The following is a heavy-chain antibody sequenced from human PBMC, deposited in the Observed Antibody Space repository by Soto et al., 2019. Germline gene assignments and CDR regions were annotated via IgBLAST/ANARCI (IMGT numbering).Heavy chain of an antibody. CDR2: SRDKPQGYST. V-gene: IGHV3-72*01. Sequence: GSLRVSSSGSGLTLSDHYSDRVRQDTGKGLEWVGRSRDKPQGYSTAYAAPVKGRFTTSRDESKNSAYLQMNSLKTEDTAVYYCVRATYFSDSSGYTSCLDYWGQGTLVTVSS. CDR1: GLTLSDHY. J-gene: IGHJ4*02. CDR3: VRATYFSDSSGYTSCLDY. D-gene: IGHD3-22*01.